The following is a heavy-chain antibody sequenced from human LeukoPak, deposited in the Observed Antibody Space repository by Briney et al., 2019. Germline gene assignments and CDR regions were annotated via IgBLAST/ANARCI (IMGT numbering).Heavy chain of an antibody. CDR2: IYYSGST. Sequence: SETLSLTRTVSGGSISSGSYYWGWIRQPPGKGLEWIGSIYYSGSTYYNPSLKSRVTISVDTSKNQFSLKLSSVTAADTAVYYCARHYYDSSGYYSHYFDYWGQGTLVTVSS. J-gene: IGHJ4*02. D-gene: IGHD3-22*01. CDR3: ARHYYDSSGYYSHYFDY. CDR1: GGSISSGSYY. V-gene: IGHV4-39*01.